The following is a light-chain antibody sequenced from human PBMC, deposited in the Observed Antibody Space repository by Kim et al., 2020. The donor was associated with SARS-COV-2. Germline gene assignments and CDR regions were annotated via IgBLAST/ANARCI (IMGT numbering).Light chain of an antibody. CDR1: SSHIGSYNL. CDR2: EVY. V-gene: IGLV2-23*02. CDR3: CSYSGRSIYLL. Sequence: QSLTLSCTGTSSHIGSYNLVSWYQQHPDKAPKLILYEVYKRPSGVSNRFSGSKSGNTASLTISGLQAEDEADYYCCSYSGRSIYLLFGGGTKLTVL. J-gene: IGLJ3*02.